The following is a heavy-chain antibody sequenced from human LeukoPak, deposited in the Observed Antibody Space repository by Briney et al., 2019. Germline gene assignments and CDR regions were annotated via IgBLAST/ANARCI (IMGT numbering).Heavy chain of an antibody. CDR1: GAPISSYY. J-gene: IGHJ5*02. CDR2: IYIRGST. Sequence: SETLSLTCSVSGAPISSYYWNWIRQPPGEGLEWIGNIYIRGSTNYNPSLKNRVTISLDTSKDQFSLKLTSVTAADTAFYYCAKDWELGSWGQGTLVTVSS. CDR3: AKDWELGS. V-gene: IGHV4-59*01. D-gene: IGHD1-26*01.